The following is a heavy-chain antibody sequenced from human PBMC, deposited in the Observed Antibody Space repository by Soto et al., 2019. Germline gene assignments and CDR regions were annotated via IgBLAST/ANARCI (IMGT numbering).Heavy chain of an antibody. D-gene: IGHD3-10*01. Sequence: QVQLQESGPGLVKPSQTLSLTCTVSGGSISSGGYYWSWIRQHPGKGLEWIGYIYYSGSTYYNPSLKGRVNISVDTSKNQFSLKLSSVTAADTAVYYCARGAMVRGVYFDYWGQGTLVTVSS. CDR3: ARGAMVRGVYFDY. CDR2: IYYSGST. CDR1: GGSISSGGYY. V-gene: IGHV4-31*03. J-gene: IGHJ4*02.